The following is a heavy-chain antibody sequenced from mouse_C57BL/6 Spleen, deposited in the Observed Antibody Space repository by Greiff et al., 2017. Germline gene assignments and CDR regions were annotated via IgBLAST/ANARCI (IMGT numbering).Heavy chain of an antibody. J-gene: IGHJ2*01. Sequence: QVQLQQPGAELVMPGASVKLSCKASGYTFTSYWMHWVKQRPGQGLEWIGEIDPSDSYTNYNQKFKGKSTLTVDKSSSTAYMQLSSLTSEDSAVYYCARDVSSYYFDYWGQGTTLTVSS. CDR3: ARDVSSYYFDY. CDR1: GYTFTSYW. V-gene: IGHV1-69*01. D-gene: IGHD1-1*01. CDR2: IDPSDSYT.